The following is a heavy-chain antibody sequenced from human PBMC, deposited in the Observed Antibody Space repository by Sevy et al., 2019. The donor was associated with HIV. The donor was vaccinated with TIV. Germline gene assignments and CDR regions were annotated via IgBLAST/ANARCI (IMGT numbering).Heavy chain of an antibody. D-gene: IGHD3-22*01. Sequence: GGSLRLSCAASGFTFSSYWMHWVRQAPGKGLVWVSRINSDGSSTSYADSVKGRFTISRDNAKNRRYLQMNSLRAEDTAVYYCARGGGYYYDSSGYTDYWGQGTLVTVSS. J-gene: IGHJ4*02. V-gene: IGHV3-74*01. CDR1: GFTFSSYW. CDR2: INSDGSST. CDR3: ARGGGYYYDSSGYTDY.